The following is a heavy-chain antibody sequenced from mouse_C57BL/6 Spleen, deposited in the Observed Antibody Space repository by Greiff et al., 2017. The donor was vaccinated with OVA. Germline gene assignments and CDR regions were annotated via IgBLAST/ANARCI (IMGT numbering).Heavy chain of an antibody. Sequence: EVKVVESGGGLVQPGGSLSLSCAASGFTFTDYYMSWVRQPPGKALEWLGFIRNKANGYTTEYSASVKGRFTISRDNSQSILYLQMNALRAEDSATYYCARSPQLFYYFDYWGQGTTLTVSS. V-gene: IGHV7-3*01. CDR2: IRNKANGYTT. CDR1: GFTFTDYY. D-gene: IGHD4-1*02. J-gene: IGHJ2*01. CDR3: ARSPQLFYYFDY.